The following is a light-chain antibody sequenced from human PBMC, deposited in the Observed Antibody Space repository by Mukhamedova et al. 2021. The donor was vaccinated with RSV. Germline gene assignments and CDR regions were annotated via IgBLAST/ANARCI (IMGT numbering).Light chain of an antibody. J-gene: IGKJ2*01. CDR2: AVS. Sequence: WYQRRVHGKAPKLLIYAVSVLQSGVPSRFSGSGSGTAFTLTISTLQPEEFATYYCLQDYNKPFTFGQGTKLEIK. V-gene: IGKV1-6*01. CDR3: LQDYNKPFT.